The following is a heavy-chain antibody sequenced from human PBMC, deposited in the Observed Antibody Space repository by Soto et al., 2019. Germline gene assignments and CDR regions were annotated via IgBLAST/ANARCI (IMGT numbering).Heavy chain of an antibody. J-gene: IGHJ4*02. CDR1: GFTFEYYG. Sequence: SGGSLILSCAASGFTFEYYGMSWVRQAPGKGLEWVSGINWNGGSTGYADSMKGRFTISRDNAKNSLFLQMNSLRAEDTAVYYCAKGRGYSGYDGLGDYWGQGTLVTVSS. CDR2: INWNGGST. V-gene: IGHV3-20*04. D-gene: IGHD5-12*01. CDR3: AKGRGYSGYDGLGDY.